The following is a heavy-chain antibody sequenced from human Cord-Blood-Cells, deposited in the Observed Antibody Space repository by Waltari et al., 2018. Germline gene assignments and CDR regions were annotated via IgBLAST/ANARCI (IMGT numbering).Heavy chain of an antibody. D-gene: IGHD6-6*01. Sequence: QVQLVQSGAEVKKPGSSVKVSCKASGGTFSSYAISWVRQAPGQGLEWMGRIIPILGIANYARKFQGRVTITADKSTSTAYMELSSLRSEDTAVYYCARDQEGSSSSDYWGQGTLVTVSS. CDR1: GGTFSSYA. V-gene: IGHV1-69*09. CDR2: IIPILGIA. CDR3: ARDQEGSSSSDY. J-gene: IGHJ4*02.